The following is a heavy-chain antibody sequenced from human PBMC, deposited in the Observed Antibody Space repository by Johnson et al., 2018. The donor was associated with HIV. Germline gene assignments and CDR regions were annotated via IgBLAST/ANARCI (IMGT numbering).Heavy chain of an antibody. Sequence: VQLVESGGGVVQPGGSLRLSCAASGFTFSSYAMHWVRQAPGKGLEWVAVISYNGSNEYYADSVKGRFTISRDNSKNTLYLQMNSLRAEDTAVYYCAKGGYWVDAFGIWGQGKMVNVAS. V-gene: IGHV3-30*04. CDR1: GFTFSSYA. J-gene: IGHJ3*02. CDR3: AKGGYWVDAFGI. CDR2: ISYNGSNE. D-gene: IGHD2-8*02.